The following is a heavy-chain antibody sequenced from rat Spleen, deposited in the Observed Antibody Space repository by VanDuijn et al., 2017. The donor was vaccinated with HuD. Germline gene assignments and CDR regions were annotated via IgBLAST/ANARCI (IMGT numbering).Heavy chain of an antibody. CDR2: ISSGGST. CDR3: TGGGYIPLFAY. V-gene: IGHV2S8*01. CDR1: GFSLTSYG. D-gene: IGHD2-2*01. Sequence: QVQLKESGPGLVQPSQTLSLTCTVSGFSLTSYGVSWVRQPPGKGLEWIAAISSGGSTAYNSLLKSRLSISRDTSKSQVFLKMNSLQTEDTAIYFCTGGGYIPLFAYWGQGTLVTVSS. J-gene: IGHJ3*01.